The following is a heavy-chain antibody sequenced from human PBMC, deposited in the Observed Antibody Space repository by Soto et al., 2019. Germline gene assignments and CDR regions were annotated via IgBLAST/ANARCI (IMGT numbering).Heavy chain of an antibody. CDR1: GYTFTSYG. Sequence: QVQLVQSGAEVKKPGASVKVSCKASGYTFTSYGISWVRQAPGQGLEWMGWISAYNGNTNYAQKLQGRVTMTTDTSTSTAYMELRSLRSSDTAVYYCARSVCSGGSCYSYYFDYWGQGTLVTVSS. D-gene: IGHD2-15*01. CDR3: ARSVCSGGSCYSYYFDY. J-gene: IGHJ4*02. CDR2: ISAYNGNT. V-gene: IGHV1-18*01.